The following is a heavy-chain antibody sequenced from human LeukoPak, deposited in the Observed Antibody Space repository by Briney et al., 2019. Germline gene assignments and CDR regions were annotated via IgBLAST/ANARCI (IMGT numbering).Heavy chain of an antibody. D-gene: IGHD3-22*01. V-gene: IGHV3-23*01. CDR2: ISGSGGST. Sequence: PGGSPRLSCAASGFTFSSYAMSWVRQAPGKRLEWVSAISGSGGSTYYADSVKGRFTISRDNSKNTLYLQMNSLRAEDTAVYYCAKGANYYYDSSGYATFDYWGQGTLVTVSS. J-gene: IGHJ4*02. CDR1: GFTFSSYA. CDR3: AKGANYYYDSSGYATFDY.